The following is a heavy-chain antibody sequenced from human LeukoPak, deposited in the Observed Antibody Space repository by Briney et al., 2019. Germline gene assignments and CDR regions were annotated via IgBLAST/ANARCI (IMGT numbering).Heavy chain of an antibody. V-gene: IGHV1-2*02. Sequence: GASVKVSCKASGYTFTGYYVHWLRQAPGQGLTWMGWINPNSGGTDYAQQYQGRVTLTRDTPISTAYMELSSLTSDDSAVYYCARAFFNSGFDYWGQGTLVTVSS. CDR1: GYTFTGYY. CDR3: ARAFFNSGFDY. D-gene: IGHD3-3*02. J-gene: IGHJ4*02. CDR2: INPNSGGT.